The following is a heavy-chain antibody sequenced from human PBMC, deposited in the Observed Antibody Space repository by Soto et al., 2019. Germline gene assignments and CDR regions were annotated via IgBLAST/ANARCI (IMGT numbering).Heavy chain of an antibody. D-gene: IGHD2-15*01. J-gene: IGHJ6*02. V-gene: IGHV3-23*01. CDR3: AKDGYLGYCRGGCCYSDASYYGTDV. Sequence: GGSLSLSCAASGFTFSSYAMSWVRQAPGKGLEWVSAISGSGGSTYYADSVKGRFTISRDNAKNTLYLQMNSLRAEDTAVYYCAKDGYLGYCRGGCCYSDASYYGTDVGGQGTTVTVS. CDR1: GFTFSSYA. CDR2: ISGSGGST.